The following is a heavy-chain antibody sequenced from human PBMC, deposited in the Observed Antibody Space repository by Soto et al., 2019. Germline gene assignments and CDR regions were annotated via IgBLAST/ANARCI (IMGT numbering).Heavy chain of an antibody. CDR1: GFTFSNAW. Sequence: GSLRLSCAASGFTFSNAWMSWVRQAPGKGLEWVGRIKSKTDGGTTDYAAPVKGRFTISRDDSKNTLYLQMNSLKTEDTAVYYCTTTREYDSSGIYTIGWGQGTLVTVSS. V-gene: IGHV3-15*01. CDR3: TTTREYDSSGIYTIG. D-gene: IGHD3-22*01. CDR2: IKSKTDGGTT. J-gene: IGHJ4*02.